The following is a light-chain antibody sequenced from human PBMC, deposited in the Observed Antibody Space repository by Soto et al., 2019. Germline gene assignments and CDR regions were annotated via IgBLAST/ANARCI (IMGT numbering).Light chain of an antibody. V-gene: IGLV1-47*01. CDR3: ASWDDSLSGLYV. CDR2: RNN. Sequence: QLVLTQPPSASGTPGQRVTISCSGGTSSIGRNYVYWYQQLPGTAPKLVIYRNNQRPSGVPDRFSGSKSGTSASLAIRGLRSEDEADYYCASWDDSLSGLYVVGSGTKVTVL. CDR1: TSSIGRNY. J-gene: IGLJ1*01.